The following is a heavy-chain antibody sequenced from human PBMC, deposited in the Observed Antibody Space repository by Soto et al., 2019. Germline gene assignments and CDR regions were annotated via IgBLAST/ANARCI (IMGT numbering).Heavy chain of an antibody. Sequence: GGSLRLSCAASGFTFSSHAMSWVRQAPGKGLERVSAISGSGGSRYDADSVKGRFTISRDNSKNTLYLQMNSLRTEDTAVYDCAESRGDGAGGRYYYGMDVWGQGTTVTVSS. V-gene: IGHV3-23*01. CDR1: GFTFSSHA. CDR2: ISGSGGSR. D-gene: IGHD3-10*01. CDR3: AESRGDGAGGRYYYGMDV. J-gene: IGHJ6*02.